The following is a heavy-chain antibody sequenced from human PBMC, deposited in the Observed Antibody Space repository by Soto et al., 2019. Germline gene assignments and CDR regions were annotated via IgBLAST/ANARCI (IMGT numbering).Heavy chain of an antibody. CDR2: VYHSGAT. Sequence: QLQLQESGSGLIKPSQTLSLTCAVSGGSISTSDYTWSWIRQPPGRGLEWIGSVYHSGATHYMPSPKNRLTMSVDKANNPFSLDLTSVPAADTAVYYCVRERTIFGVAPGGGVDVWGQGTTVTVSS. J-gene: IGHJ6*02. V-gene: IGHV4-30-2*01. D-gene: IGHD3-3*01. CDR3: VRERTIFGVAPGGGVDV. CDR1: GGSISTSDYT.